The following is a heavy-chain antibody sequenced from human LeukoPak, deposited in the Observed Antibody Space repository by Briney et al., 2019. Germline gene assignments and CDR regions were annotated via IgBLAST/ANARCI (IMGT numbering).Heavy chain of an antibody. V-gene: IGHV4-34*01. J-gene: IGHJ5*01. CDR1: GGSFSGYY. CDR3: GRAPDS. CDR2: INHSGST. Sequence: SETLSLTCAVYGGSFSGYYWSWIRQPPGKGLEWIGEINHSGSTNYNPSLKSRVTISVDTSKDQFSLKLTSVTAADTAVYYCGRAPDSWGQGTLVTVSS.